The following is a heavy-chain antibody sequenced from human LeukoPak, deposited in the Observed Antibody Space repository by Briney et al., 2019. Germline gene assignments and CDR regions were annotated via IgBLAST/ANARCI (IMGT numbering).Heavy chain of an antibody. CDR2: TYYSGST. V-gene: IGHV4-31*03. CDR3: ARDRAAGTDGDAFDI. J-gene: IGHJ3*02. D-gene: IGHD6-13*01. Sequence: SQTLSLTCTVSGGSISSSDYYWSWIRQHPGKGLEWIGYTYYSGSTYYNPSLKSRVTISLDTSKNQFSLKLSSVTAADTAVYYCARDRAAGTDGDAFDIWGQGTMVTVSP. CDR1: GGSISSSDYY.